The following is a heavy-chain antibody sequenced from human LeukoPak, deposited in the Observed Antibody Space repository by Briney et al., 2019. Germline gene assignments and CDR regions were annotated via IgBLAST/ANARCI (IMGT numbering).Heavy chain of an antibody. CDR3: AREFATVDYYDSSGYFPNI. J-gene: IGHJ3*02. CDR2: ISSSGSTI. CDR1: GFTFSSYA. Sequence: GGSLRLSCAASGFTFSSYAMHWVRQAPGKGLEWVSYISSSGSTIYYADSVKGRFTISRDNSKNTLYLQMNSLRAEDTAVYYCAREFATVDYYDSSGYFPNIWGQGTMVTVSS. D-gene: IGHD3-22*01. V-gene: IGHV3-48*01.